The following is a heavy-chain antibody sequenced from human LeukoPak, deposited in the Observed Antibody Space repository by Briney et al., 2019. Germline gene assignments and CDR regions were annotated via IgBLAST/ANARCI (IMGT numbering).Heavy chain of an antibody. J-gene: IGHJ4*02. D-gene: IGHD1-26*01. V-gene: IGHV1-24*01. CDR1: GYTLTELS. CDR2: FDPEDGET. CDR3: AIDISGASGSYYLYYFDY. Sequence: ASVKVSCKVSGYTLTELSMHWVRQAPGKGLEWMGDFDPEDGETIYAQKFQGRVTMTEDTSTDTAYMELSSLRSEDTAVYYCAIDISGASGSYYLYYFDYWGQGTLVTVSS.